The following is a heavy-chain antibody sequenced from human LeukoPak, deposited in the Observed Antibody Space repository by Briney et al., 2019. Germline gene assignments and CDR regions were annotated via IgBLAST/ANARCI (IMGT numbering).Heavy chain of an antibody. CDR1: GFTFSSYS. V-gene: IGHV3-21*01. D-gene: IGHD3-22*01. J-gene: IGHJ6*02. CDR3: ARYLSITMIVVYYYGMDV. Sequence: GGSLRLSCAASGFTFSSYSMNWVRQAPGKGLEWVSSISSSSSSSYIYYADSVKGRFTISRDNAKNSLYLQMNSLRAEDTAVYYCARYLSITMIVVYYYGMDVWGQGTTVTVSS. CDR2: ISSSSSSSYI.